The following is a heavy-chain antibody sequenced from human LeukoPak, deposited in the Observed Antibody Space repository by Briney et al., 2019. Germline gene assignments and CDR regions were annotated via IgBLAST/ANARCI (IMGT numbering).Heavy chain of an antibody. V-gene: IGHV4-59*01. D-gene: IGHD3-10*01. Sequence: PSETLSLTCTVSGGSISSYYWSWIRQPPGKGLEWIGYIYYSGSTNYNPSLKSRVTISVDTSKNQFSLKLSSVTAADPAVYYCATSYYGSGNFYYYYYYMDVWGKGTTVTVSS. J-gene: IGHJ6*03. CDR3: ATSYYGSGNFYYYYYYMDV. CDR1: GGSISSYY. CDR2: IYYSGST.